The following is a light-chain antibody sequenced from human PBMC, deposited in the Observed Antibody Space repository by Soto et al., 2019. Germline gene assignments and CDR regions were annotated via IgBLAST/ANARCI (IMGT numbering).Light chain of an antibody. V-gene: IGLV2-14*01. CDR3: SSYTSSSILV. Sequence: QSVLTQPPSVSGAPGQRVTISCTGTSSDVGGYNYVSWYQQHPGKAPKLMIYEVSNRPSGVSNRFSGSKSGNTASLTISGLQAEDEADYYCSSYTSSSILVFGGGTKVTVL. J-gene: IGLJ2*01. CDR2: EVS. CDR1: SSDVGGYNY.